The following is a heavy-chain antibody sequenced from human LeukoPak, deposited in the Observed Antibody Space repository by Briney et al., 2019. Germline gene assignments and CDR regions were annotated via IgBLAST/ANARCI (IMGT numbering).Heavy chain of an antibody. Sequence: PGRSLRLSCAASGFTFSSYGMHWVRQAPGKGLEWVAVISYDGSNKYYADSVKGRFTISRDNSKNTLYLQMNSLRAEDTAVYYCARAGFLEWWGSDGYWGQGTLVTVSS. V-gene: IGHV3-30*03. J-gene: IGHJ4*02. CDR1: GFTFSSYG. CDR3: ARAGFLEWWGSDGY. D-gene: IGHD3-3*01. CDR2: ISYDGSNK.